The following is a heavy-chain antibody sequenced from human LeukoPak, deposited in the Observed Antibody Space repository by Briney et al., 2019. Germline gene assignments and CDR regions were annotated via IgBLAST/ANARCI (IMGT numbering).Heavy chain of an antibody. Sequence: SVEVSRKASGGTFSSYAISWVRQAPGQGLEWMGRIIPILGIANYAQKFQGRVTITADKSTSTAYMELSSLRSEDTAVYYCARDLITMIYSPPRYWGQGTLVTVSS. D-gene: IGHD3-22*01. CDR1: GGTFSSYA. J-gene: IGHJ4*02. CDR3: ARDLITMIYSPPRY. V-gene: IGHV1-69*04. CDR2: IIPILGIA.